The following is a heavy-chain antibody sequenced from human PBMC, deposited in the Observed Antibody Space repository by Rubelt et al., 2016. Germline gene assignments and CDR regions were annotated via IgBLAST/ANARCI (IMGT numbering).Heavy chain of an antibody. CDR2: ISAYDGNT. CDR3: ARDTRYSSSSNFDY. D-gene: IGHD6-13*01. CDR1: GYTFTSYG. Sequence: QVQLVQSGAEVKKPGASVKVSCKASGYTFTSYGISWVRQAPGQGLEWMGWISAYDGNTNYAQKLQGRVTMTTDTSPSAASMGLRGLRSDDTAVYYCARDTRYSSSSNFDYWGQGTLVTVSS. J-gene: IGHJ4*02. V-gene: IGHV1-18*01.